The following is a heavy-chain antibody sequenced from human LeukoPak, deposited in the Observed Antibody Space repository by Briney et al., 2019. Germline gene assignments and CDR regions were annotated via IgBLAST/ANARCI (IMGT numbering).Heavy chain of an antibody. CDR2: TNTAGNTI. CDR3: ARATYDSSAVDAFDI. D-gene: IGHD3-22*01. Sequence: PGGSLRLSCAASGFTFRDYFMSWIRQAPGKGLEWVAYTNTAGNTIYYADSMKVRFTISRDNAKNSLYLQMNTLRAEDTDVYYCARATYDSSAVDAFDIWGQGTMVTVSP. CDR1: GFTFRDYF. J-gene: IGHJ3*02. V-gene: IGHV3-11*01.